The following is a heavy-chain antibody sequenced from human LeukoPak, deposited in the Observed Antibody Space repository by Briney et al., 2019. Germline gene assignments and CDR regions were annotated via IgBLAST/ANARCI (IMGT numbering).Heavy chain of an antibody. D-gene: IGHD3-22*01. CDR2: IYYSGST. J-gene: IGHJ4*02. CDR1: GGSISSYY. CDR3: ARLVDYDSSGYYPLRYFDY. Sequence: PSETLSFTCTVPGGSISSYYWSWIRQPPGKGLEWIGYIYYSGSTDYNPSLKSRVTISVDTSKNLFSLKLSSVTAADTAVYYCARLVDYDSSGYYPLRYFDYWGQGTLVTVSS. V-gene: IGHV4-59*01.